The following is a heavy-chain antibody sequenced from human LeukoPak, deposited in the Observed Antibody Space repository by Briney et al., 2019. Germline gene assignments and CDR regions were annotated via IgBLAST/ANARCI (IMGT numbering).Heavy chain of an antibody. V-gene: IGHV3-53*01. CDR3: ARYIPSCGGNCNDGFDI. Sequence: GGSLRLPCAASGFTVSSNYMTWVRQPPGKGLEWVSVLYSNGDTYYADSVKGRFTISRDNSKNTLYLQLNTLRAEDTAVYYCARYIPSCGGNCNDGFDIWGQGTMVSVSS. D-gene: IGHD2-21*01. J-gene: IGHJ3*02. CDR1: GFTVSSNY. CDR2: LYSNGDT.